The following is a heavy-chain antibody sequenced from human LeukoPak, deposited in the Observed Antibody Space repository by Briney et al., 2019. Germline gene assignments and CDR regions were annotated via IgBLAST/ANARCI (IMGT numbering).Heavy chain of an antibody. Sequence: SETLSLTCAVYGGSFSGYYWSWIRQPPGKGLEWIGEINHSGSTNYNPSLKSRVTISVDTSKNQFPLKLSSVTAADTAVYYCAGDSSGSFDYWGQGTLVTVSS. CDR1: GGSFSGYY. D-gene: IGHD6-19*01. J-gene: IGHJ4*02. V-gene: IGHV4-34*01. CDR2: INHSGST. CDR3: AGDSSGSFDY.